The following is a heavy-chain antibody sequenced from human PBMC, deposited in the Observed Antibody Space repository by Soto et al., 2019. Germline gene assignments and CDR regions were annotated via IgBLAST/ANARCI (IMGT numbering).Heavy chain of an antibody. CDR3: AKMTTRRFDY. J-gene: IGHJ4*02. CDR1: GYTFTSYG. D-gene: IGHD4-17*01. Sequence: ASVKVSCKASGYTFTSYGISWVRQAPGQGLEWMGWISAYNGNTNYAQKLQGRVTMTTDTSTSTAYMELRSLRAEDTAVYYCAKMTTRRFDYWGQGTLVTVSS. CDR2: ISAYNGNT. V-gene: IGHV1-18*01.